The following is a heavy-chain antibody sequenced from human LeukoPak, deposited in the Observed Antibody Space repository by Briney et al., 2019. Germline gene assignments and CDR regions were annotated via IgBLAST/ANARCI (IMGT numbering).Heavy chain of an antibody. Sequence: GGSLRLSCAASGFTFDDYAMHWVRQAPGKGLEWVSGINWNSGSIGYADSVKGRFTISRDNAKNSLYLLMNSLRAEDTAVYYCARQWLVNGWGQGTLVTVSS. CDR3: ARQWLVNG. V-gene: IGHV3-9*01. J-gene: IGHJ4*02. CDR2: INWNSGSI. CDR1: GFTFDDYA. D-gene: IGHD6-19*01.